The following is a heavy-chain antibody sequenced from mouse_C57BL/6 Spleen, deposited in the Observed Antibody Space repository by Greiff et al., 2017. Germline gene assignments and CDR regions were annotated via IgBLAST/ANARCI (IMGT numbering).Heavy chain of an antibody. CDR3: ARSYDGYLLFAY. J-gene: IGHJ3*01. D-gene: IGHD2-3*01. CDR2: ISDGGSYT. Sequence: EVQGVESGGGLVKPGGSLKLSCAASGFTFSSYAMSWVRQTPEKRLEWVATISDGGSYTYYPDNVKGPFTISRDNAKNNLYLQMSHLKTEDTAMYYCARSYDGYLLFAYWGQGTLVTVSA. CDR1: GFTFSSYA. V-gene: IGHV5-4*01.